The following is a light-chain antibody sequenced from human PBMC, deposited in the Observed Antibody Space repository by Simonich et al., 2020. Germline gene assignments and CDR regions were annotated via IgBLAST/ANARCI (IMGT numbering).Light chain of an antibody. CDR1: QGISHS. J-gene: IGKJ2*01. Sequence: DIQMTQSPSSLSASVGDRVTITCRARQGISHSLAWYQQKPGKAPKLLLYAASRLESGVPSRFSGSGSGTDYTLTISSLQPEDFATYYCQQYYSTPYTFGQGTKLEIK. CDR2: AAS. V-gene: IGKV1-NL1*01. CDR3: QQYYSTPYT.